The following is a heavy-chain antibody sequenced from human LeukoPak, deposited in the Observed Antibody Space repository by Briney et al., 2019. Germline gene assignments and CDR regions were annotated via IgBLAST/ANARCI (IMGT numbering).Heavy chain of an antibody. D-gene: IGHD5-18*01. CDR1: GFTFSSYA. J-gene: IGHJ4*02. CDR3: ARGGVQLWLHPLDY. Sequence: GGSLRLSCAASGFTFSSYATHWVRQAPGKGLEWVAVISYDGSNKYYADSVKGRFTISRDNSKNTLYLQMNSLRAEDTAVYYCARGGVQLWLHPLDYWGQGTLVTVSS. CDR2: ISYDGSNK. V-gene: IGHV3-30*04.